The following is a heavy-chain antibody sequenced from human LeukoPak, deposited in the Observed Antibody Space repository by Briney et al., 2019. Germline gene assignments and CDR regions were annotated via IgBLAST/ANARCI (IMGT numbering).Heavy chain of an antibody. Sequence: SAISGSGGSTYYADSVKGRFTISRDNSKNTLYLQMNSLRAEDTAVYYCAKCVYDYVWDTLYWGQGTLVTVSS. J-gene: IGHJ4*02. V-gene: IGHV3-23*01. CDR2: ISGSGGST. CDR3: AKCVYDYVWDTLY. D-gene: IGHD3-16*01.